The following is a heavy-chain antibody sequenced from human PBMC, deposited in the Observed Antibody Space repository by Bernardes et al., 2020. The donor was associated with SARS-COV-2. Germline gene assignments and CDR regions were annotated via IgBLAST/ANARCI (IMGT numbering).Heavy chain of an antibody. CDR3: ARGNIVLVPAAISCSVLGWFDP. CDR2: IYYSVST. Sequence: SETLSLTCTVSGGSISSYYWSWIRQPPGKGLEWIWYIYYSVSTNYNPSLKSRVTISVATSKNQFSLKLSSVTAADTAVYYCARGNIVLVPAAISCSVLGWFDPWGQGTLVTVS. J-gene: IGHJ5*02. CDR1: GGSISSYY. V-gene: IGHV4-59*01. D-gene: IGHD2-2*01.